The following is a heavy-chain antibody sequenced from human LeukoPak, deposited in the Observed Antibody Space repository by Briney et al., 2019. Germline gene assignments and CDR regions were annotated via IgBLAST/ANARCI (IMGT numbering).Heavy chain of an antibody. Sequence: PGGSLRLSCAASGFTFSSYSMNWVRQAPGKGLEWVSSISSSSYIYYADSVKGRFTISRDNAKNSLYLQMNSLRAEDTAVYYCARATGYCSSTSCPFDYWGQGTLVTVSS. V-gene: IGHV3-21*01. CDR1: GFTFSSYS. J-gene: IGHJ4*02. D-gene: IGHD2-2*01. CDR3: ARATGYCSSTSCPFDY. CDR2: ISSSSYI.